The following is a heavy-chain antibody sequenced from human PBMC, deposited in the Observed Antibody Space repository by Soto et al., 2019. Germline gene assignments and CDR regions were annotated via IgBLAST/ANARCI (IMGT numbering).Heavy chain of an antibody. D-gene: IGHD6-19*01. Sequence: GGSLRLSCAASGFTFSRYWMSWVLQAPWKGLEWVANIKQDGSEKYYVDSVKGRFTISRDNAKNSLYLQMNSLRAEDTAVYYCARTQDYSSGCLRPPPFYYYYYMDVLGKGTTVTVSS. CDR2: IKQDGSEK. J-gene: IGHJ6*03. V-gene: IGHV3-7*01. CDR3: ARTQDYSSGCLRPPPFYYYYYMDV. CDR1: GFTFSRYW.